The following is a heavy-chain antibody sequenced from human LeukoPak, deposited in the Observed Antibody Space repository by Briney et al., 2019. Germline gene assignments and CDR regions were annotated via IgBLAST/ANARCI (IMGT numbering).Heavy chain of an antibody. CDR2: ISVSGGNT. Sequence: GGSLRLSCAASGFTFTTYAMNWVRPAPGKGLEWVSAISVSGGNTQYADSVKGRFTISRDNSKNTLYLQMNSLRAEDTAVYYCAKYSATYTGPTVYYFDYWGQGTLVTVSS. V-gene: IGHV3-23*01. D-gene: IGHD4-17*01. J-gene: IGHJ4*02. CDR1: GFTFTTYA. CDR3: AKYSATYTGPTVYYFDY.